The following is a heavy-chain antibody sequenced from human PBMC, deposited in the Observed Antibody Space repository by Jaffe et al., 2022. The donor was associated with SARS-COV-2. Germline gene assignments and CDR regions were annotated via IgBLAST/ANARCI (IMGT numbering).Heavy chain of an antibody. V-gene: IGHV3-9*01. CDR2: ISWNSGSI. D-gene: IGHD6-13*01. J-gene: IGHJ3*02. Sequence: EVQLVESGGGLVQPGRSLRLSCAASGFTFDDYAMHWVRQAPGKGLEWVSGISWNSGSIGYADSVKGRFTISRDNAKNSLYLQMNSLRAEDTALYYCASGYSSSWRDAFDIWGQGTMVTVSS. CDR3: ASGYSSSWRDAFDI. CDR1: GFTFDDYA.